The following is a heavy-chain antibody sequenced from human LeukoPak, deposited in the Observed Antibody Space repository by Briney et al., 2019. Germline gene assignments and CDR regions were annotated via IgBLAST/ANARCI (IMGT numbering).Heavy chain of an antibody. Sequence: PGGSLILSCAASGFTFSSHWMHWVRQVPGKGLVWVSRIHRDGTTTNYADSVKGRFTISRDNARNTLYLQLNNLRAEDTAIYYCARARPDGSSYFDYWGQGILVTVSS. V-gene: IGHV3-74*01. J-gene: IGHJ4*02. CDR1: GFTFSSHW. CDR2: IHRDGTTT. CDR3: ARARPDGSSYFDY.